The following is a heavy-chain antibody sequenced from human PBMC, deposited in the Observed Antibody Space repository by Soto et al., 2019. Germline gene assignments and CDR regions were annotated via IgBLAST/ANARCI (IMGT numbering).Heavy chain of an antibody. V-gene: IGHV1-8*01. D-gene: IGHD6-6*01. CDR3: ARGRYSSSSLYYYGMDV. J-gene: IGHJ6*02. CDR1: GYTFTSYD. Sequence: ASVKVSCKASGYTFTSYDINWVRQATGQGLEWMGWMNPNSGNTGYAQKVQGRVTMTRNTSISTAYMELSSLRAEDTAVYYCARGRYSSSSLYYYGMDVWGQGTTVTVSS. CDR2: MNPNSGNT.